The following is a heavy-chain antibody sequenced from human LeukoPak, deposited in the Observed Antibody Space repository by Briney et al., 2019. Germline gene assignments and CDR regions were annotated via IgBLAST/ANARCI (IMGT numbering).Heavy chain of an antibody. D-gene: IGHD2-15*01. V-gene: IGHV3-7*03. CDR3: ARGLFKLAAIDY. J-gene: IGHJ4*02. CDR1: GFTFSSYS. CDR2: INQDGSEK. Sequence: GGSLRLSCAASGFTFSSYSMTWVRQAPGKGLEWVANINQDGSEKYYVDSVKGRFTISRDNAKNSLYLQMNSLRAEDTAVYCCARGLFKLAAIDYWGQGTLVTVSS.